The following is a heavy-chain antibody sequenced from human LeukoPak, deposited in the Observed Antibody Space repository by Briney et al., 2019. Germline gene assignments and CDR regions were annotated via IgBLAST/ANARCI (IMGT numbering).Heavy chain of an antibody. J-gene: IGHJ4*02. D-gene: IGHD1-20*01. CDR1: GYTFTGYY. CDR3: ARDLAGYNWNDAGFDS. V-gene: IGHV1-2*02. CDR2: INPNSGDT. Sequence: ASVKVSCKASGYTFTGYYMHWVRQAPGQGLEWLGWINPNSGDTNFAQKFQGRVTMTRDTSISTAYMELSRLRSDATAVYYCARDLAGYNWNDAGFDSWGQGTLVTVSS.